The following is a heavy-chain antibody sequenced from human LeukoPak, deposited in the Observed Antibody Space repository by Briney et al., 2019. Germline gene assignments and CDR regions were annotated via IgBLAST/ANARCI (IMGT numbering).Heavy chain of an antibody. V-gene: IGHV1-2*02. CDR3: ARVSWIQLWSYYFDY. CDR2: INPNSGGT. CDR1: GYTFTGYY. Sequence: ASVTVSCKASGYTFTGYYMHWVRQAPGQGLEWMGWINPNSGGTNYAQKFQGRVTMTRDTSISTAYMELSRLRSDDTAVYYCARVSWIQLWSYYFDYWGQGTLVTVSS. D-gene: IGHD5-18*01. J-gene: IGHJ4*02.